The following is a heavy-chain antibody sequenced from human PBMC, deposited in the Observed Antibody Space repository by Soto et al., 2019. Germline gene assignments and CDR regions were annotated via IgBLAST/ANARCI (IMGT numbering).Heavy chain of an antibody. CDR2: IKEDGSET. CDR3: VTSGGSGRSGSYEVFDI. D-gene: IGHD3-10*01. Sequence: GGSLRLSWAASGFSFRGYWVSWVRQAPGKGLEWLANIKEDGSETSYVDSVKGRFTISRDNSKDSLYLQMSGLRAEDTAVYYCVTSGGSGRSGSYEVFDIWGQGTMVTVSS. CDR1: GFSFRGYW. V-gene: IGHV3-7*01. J-gene: IGHJ3*02.